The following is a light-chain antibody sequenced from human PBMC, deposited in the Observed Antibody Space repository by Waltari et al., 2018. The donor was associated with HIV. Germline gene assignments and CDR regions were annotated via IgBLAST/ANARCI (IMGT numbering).Light chain of an antibody. CDR2: KAS. CDR3: QQYNSDSLT. V-gene: IGKV1-5*03. J-gene: IGKJ4*01. CDR1: QSITTW. Sequence: DIQMTQSPFTLSASVGDRVTITCRASQSITTWLAWYQQRPGKAPKLLIYKASSLQSGVPSRFSGSGSGTEFTLTISSLQPDDFATYYCQQYNSDSLTFGGGTKVEI.